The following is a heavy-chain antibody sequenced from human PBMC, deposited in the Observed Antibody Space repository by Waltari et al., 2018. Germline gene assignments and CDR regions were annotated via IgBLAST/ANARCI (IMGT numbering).Heavy chain of an antibody. CDR3: VTYRWLGY. CDR2: INYDGSVK. J-gene: IGHJ4*02. D-gene: IGHD3-10*01. CDR1: EFTFSTYW. V-gene: IGHV3-7*03. Sequence: ETQVVESGEGLDQPGGPLRLACAGSEFTFSTYWMTWVRQAPGRGLEWVGNINYDGSVKNYLDSVKGRFTISRDNARNSLYLQMNSLRAEDTAVYYCVTYRWLGYWGQGTLVTVSS.